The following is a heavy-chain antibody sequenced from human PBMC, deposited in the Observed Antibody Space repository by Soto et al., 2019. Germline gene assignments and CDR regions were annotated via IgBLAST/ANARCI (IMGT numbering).Heavy chain of an antibody. CDR1: GYTFTSYY. Sequence: QVQLVQSGAEVKKPGASVKVSCKASGYTFTSYYMHWVRQAPGQGLEWMGIINPSGGSTSYAQKFQGRATMTRDTSTSTVYMELSSLRSEDTAVYYCAKPGGSGSYYEPFDYWGQGTLVTVSS. V-gene: IGHV1-46*03. D-gene: IGHD3-10*01. CDR2: INPSGGST. CDR3: AKPGGSGSYYEPFDY. J-gene: IGHJ4*02.